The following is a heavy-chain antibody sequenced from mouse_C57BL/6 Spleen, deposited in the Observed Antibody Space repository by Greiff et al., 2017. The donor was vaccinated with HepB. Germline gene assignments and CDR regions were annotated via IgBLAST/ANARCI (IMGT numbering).Heavy chain of an antibody. Sequence: QVQLKESGPGLVAPSQTLSISCTASGFSLTSYTISWVRQPPGKGLEWIGVIWTGGGTTYNSAIEYRLSISKDNSKSQVFLKMNRLHTDDTARYYCSRPYYYGGSLGGYFDVWGTGTTVTVSS. D-gene: IGHD1-1*01. CDR1: GFSLTSYT. CDR2: IWTGGGT. J-gene: IGHJ1*03. V-gene: IGHV2-9-1*01. CDR3: SRPYYYGGSLGGYFDV.